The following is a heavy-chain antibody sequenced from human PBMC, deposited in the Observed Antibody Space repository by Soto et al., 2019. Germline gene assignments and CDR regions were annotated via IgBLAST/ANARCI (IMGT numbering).Heavy chain of an antibody. D-gene: IGHD6-13*01. V-gene: IGHV4-34*01. CDR1: GGSFSGYY. J-gene: IGHJ4*02. Sequence: SETLSLTCAVYGGSFSGYYWSWIRQPPGKGLEWIGEINHSGSTNYNPSLKSRVTISVDTSKNQFSLKLSSVTAADTAVYYCARGQTRAAAGLGGYWGQGTLVTVSS. CDR2: INHSGST. CDR3: ARGQTRAAAGLGGY.